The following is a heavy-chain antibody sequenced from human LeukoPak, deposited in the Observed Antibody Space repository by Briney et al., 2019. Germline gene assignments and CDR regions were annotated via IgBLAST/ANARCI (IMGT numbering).Heavy chain of an antibody. V-gene: IGHV1-2*02. D-gene: IGHD1-26*01. Sequence: ASVKVSCKASGHTFTGYYMHWVRQAPGQGLEWMGWINANSGGTNYAQKFQGRVTMTRDTSISTAYMELSRLRSDDTAVYYCAREWDSGSYGWFRYWGQGTLVTVSS. J-gene: IGHJ4*02. CDR2: INANSGGT. CDR3: AREWDSGSYGWFRY. CDR1: GHTFTGYY.